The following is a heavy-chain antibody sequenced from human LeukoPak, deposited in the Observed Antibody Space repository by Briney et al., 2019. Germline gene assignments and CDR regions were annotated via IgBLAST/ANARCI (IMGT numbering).Heavy chain of an antibody. V-gene: IGHV1-69*05. CDR2: IIPIFGTA. J-gene: IGHJ4*02. D-gene: IGHD6-13*01. Sequence: SVKVSCKASGGTFSSYAISWVRQAPGRGLEWMGGIIPIFGTANYAQKFQGRVTITTDESTSTAYMELSSLRSEDTAVYYCARESVRIAAAERGYFDYWGQGTLVTVSS. CDR1: GGTFSSYA. CDR3: ARESVRIAAAERGYFDY.